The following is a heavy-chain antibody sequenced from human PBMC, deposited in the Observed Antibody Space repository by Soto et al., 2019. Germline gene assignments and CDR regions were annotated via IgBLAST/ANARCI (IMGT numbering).Heavy chain of an antibody. CDR2: IWYDGSNK. V-gene: IGHV3-33*08. CDR3: ARPKMATMASPLQY. D-gene: IGHD5-12*01. Sequence: GGSLRLSCAASGFTFSSYSMNWVRQAPGKGLEWVAVIWYDGSNKYYADSVKGRFTISRDNSKNTLYLQMNSLRAEDTAVYYCARPKMATMASPLQYWGQGTLVTVSS. J-gene: IGHJ4*02. CDR1: GFTFSSYS.